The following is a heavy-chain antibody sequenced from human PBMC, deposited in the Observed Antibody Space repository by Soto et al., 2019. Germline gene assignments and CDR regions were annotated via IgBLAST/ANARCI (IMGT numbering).Heavy chain of an antibody. CDR3: ARYIGVGYSNSYYFDY. V-gene: IGHV3-20*01. J-gene: IGHJ4*02. D-gene: IGHD4-4*01. CDR2: INWNGGST. Sequence: RSGGCLRLSCAASRFTFDDCGMSWVRQAPGKGLEWVSGINWNGGSTGYADSVRGRFTISRDNAKNSLYLQMNSLRAEDTALYHCARYIGVGYSNSYYFDYWGQGTLVTVSS. CDR1: RFTFDDCG.